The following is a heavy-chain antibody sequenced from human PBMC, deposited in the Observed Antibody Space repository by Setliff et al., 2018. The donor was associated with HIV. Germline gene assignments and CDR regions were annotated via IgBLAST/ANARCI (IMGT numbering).Heavy chain of an antibody. CDR3: AREDALTQQFDS. Sequence: PSETLSLTCTVSGGSISSGNSYWSWIRQPAVKGLEWIGHIYTSGNTNYNPSLKSRVTISIDTPKNQFSLKLTSVTAADTAVYSCAREDALTQQFDSWGQGTLVTAPQ. CDR2: IYTSGNT. D-gene: IGHD6-13*01. V-gene: IGHV4-61*09. J-gene: IGHJ4*02. CDR1: GGSISSGNSY.